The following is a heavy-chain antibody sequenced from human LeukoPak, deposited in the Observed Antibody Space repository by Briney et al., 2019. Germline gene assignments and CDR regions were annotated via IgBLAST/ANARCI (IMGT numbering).Heavy chain of an antibody. Sequence: PGGSLRLSCAASGFTFRSFWMSWVRQAPGKGLEWVANIKQDGSEKNYVDSVKGRFTISRDNAKNSLYLQMNSLRAEDTALYYCARHLSTTTTKWSDYWGQGILVAVSS. CDR3: ARHLSTTTTKWSDY. V-gene: IGHV3-7*01. J-gene: IGHJ4*02. CDR2: IKQDGSEK. D-gene: IGHD1-1*01. CDR1: GFTFRSFW.